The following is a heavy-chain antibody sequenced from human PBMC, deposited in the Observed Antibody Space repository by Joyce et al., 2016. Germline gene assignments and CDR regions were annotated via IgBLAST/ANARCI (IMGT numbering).Heavy chain of an antibody. CDR1: GGSFGAQT. Sequence: QVHLVQSGAEVKMPGSSVKVSCTASGGSFGAQTFYWVRQTPGQCVEWMGGIIPVFVTPHYAQKFQGTVSITADTGTSTVFMEVRSLTSDDTAMYYCASGVAGYCSSSTCPRPLDVWGQGTMVIVS. CDR3: ASGVAGYCSSSTCPRPLDV. D-gene: IGHD2-2*01. J-gene: IGHJ3*01. V-gene: IGHV1-69*14. CDR2: IIPVFVTP.